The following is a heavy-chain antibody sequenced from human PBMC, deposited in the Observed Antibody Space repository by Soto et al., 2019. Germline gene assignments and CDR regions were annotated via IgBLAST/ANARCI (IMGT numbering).Heavy chain of an antibody. CDR2: VYYSGST. V-gene: IGHV4-59*01. Sequence: SETLSLTCTISGGSIANAYWSWIRQPPGKGLEWIGYVYYSGSTKYNPSLESRVTISADTSKNQFSLRVTSVIAADTALYYCAKYRSSDADGDTLDFWGQGILVT. CDR3: AKYRSSDADGDTLDF. CDR1: GGSIANAY. J-gene: IGHJ4*02. D-gene: IGHD5-18*01.